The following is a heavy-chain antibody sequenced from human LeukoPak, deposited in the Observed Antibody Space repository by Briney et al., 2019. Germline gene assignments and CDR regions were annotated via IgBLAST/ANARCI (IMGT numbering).Heavy chain of an antibody. Sequence: ASVKVSCKASGYTFTGYYMHWVRQAPGQGLEWMGWINPNSSGTNYAQKFQGRVTMTRDTSISTAYMELSRLRSEDTAVYYCARDLTNVDTAMVTRGFDYWGQGTLVTVSS. CDR1: GYTFTGYY. V-gene: IGHV1-2*02. CDR3: ARDLTNVDTAMVTRGFDY. J-gene: IGHJ4*02. D-gene: IGHD5-18*01. CDR2: INPNSSGT.